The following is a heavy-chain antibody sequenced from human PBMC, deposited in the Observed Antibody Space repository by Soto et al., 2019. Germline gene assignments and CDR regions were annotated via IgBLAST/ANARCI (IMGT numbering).Heavy chain of an antibody. D-gene: IGHD3-10*01. CDR1: GFTFSSYA. Sequence: EVQLLESGGGLVQPGGSLRLSCAASGFTFSSYAMSWVRQAPGKGLEWVSAISGSGGSTYYADSVKGRFTISRDNSKNTLYLQMNSLRAEDTAVYYCAGGLLWFGELVSGMDVWGQGTTVTVSS. CDR3: AGGLLWFGELVSGMDV. J-gene: IGHJ6*02. V-gene: IGHV3-23*01. CDR2: ISGSGGST.